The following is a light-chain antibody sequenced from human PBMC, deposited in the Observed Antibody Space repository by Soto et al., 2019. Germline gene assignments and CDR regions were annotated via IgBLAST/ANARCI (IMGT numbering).Light chain of an antibody. J-gene: IGKJ2*01. CDR2: RAS. CDR1: QHVSSN. Sequence: EIVMTQSPATLSVSPGGSATLSCRASQHVSSNFAWYRQKPGQAPTLLIYRASTRATGIPARFSGSGSGTEFTLTNSSLQSEDFAVYDCQQYNNWPYTFGQGTKLEIK. V-gene: IGKV3-15*01. CDR3: QQYNNWPYT.